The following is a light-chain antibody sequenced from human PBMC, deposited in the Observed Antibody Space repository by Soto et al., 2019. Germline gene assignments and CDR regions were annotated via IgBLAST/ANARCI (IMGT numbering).Light chain of an antibody. J-gene: IGLJ1*01. Sequence: QSALTQPASVSESPGQSITISCTGTSSDFGGYSYVSWYQQHSGKAPKLMIYEVSNRPSGVSNRFSGSKSGNTASLTISGLQAEDEADYYCSSYTSSSPRVFGTGTKVTVL. V-gene: IGLV2-14*01. CDR2: EVS. CDR3: SSYTSSSPRV. CDR1: SSDFGGYSY.